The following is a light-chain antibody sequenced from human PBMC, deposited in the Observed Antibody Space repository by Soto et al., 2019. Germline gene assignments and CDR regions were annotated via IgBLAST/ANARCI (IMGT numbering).Light chain of an antibody. CDR1: SSDVGGYNY. J-gene: IGLJ3*02. V-gene: IGLV2-11*01. Sequence: QSALTQPRSVSGSPGQSVTISCTGTSSDVGGYNYVSWYQQHPGKAPKLMIYDVSKRPSGVPDRFSGSKSGNTASLTISGLQAEDEAGYYCCSYAGTYTFGVFGGGTKVTVL. CDR2: DVS. CDR3: CSYAGTYTFGV.